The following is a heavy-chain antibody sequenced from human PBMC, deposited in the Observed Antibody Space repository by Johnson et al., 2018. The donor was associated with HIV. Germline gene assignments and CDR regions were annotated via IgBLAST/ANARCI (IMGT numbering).Heavy chain of an antibody. CDR1: GFTFSSYD. Sequence: VQLVESGGGLVQPGGSLRLSCAASGFTFSSYDMHWVRQATGKGLEWVSAIGTVGDTSYVGAVKGGFTISRDDSKNLLYLQMNSLKTEDTAVYYCARRAPSGMLDGFDIWGQGTMVTVSS. D-gene: IGHD5-12*01. V-gene: IGHV3-13*01. J-gene: IGHJ3*02. CDR3: ARRAPSGMLDGFDI. CDR2: IGTVGDT.